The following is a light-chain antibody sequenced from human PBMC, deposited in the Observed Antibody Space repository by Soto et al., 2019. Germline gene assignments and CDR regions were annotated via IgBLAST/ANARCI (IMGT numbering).Light chain of an antibody. CDR2: DAN. Sequence: QSVLTQPLSVSGSPGQSVAISCTGTSNDVGAYDHVSWYQHSPDKAPKLLIFDANKRPSGVPDRFSGSKSGNTASLTISGLQADDEAEYFCSSFAGTYSLYIFGSGTKLTVL. CDR1: SNDVGAYDH. J-gene: IGLJ1*01. V-gene: IGLV2-11*01. CDR3: SSFAGTYSLYI.